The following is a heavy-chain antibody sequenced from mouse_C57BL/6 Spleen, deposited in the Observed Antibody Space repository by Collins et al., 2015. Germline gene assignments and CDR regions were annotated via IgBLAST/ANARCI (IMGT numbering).Heavy chain of an antibody. V-gene: IGHV1-69*01. CDR3: ARPRHGYYGSTIYYAMDY. Sequence: QVQLQQPGAELVMPGASVKLSCKASGYTFTSYWMHWVKQRPGQGFEWIGEIDPSDSYTNYNQKFKGKSTLTVDKSSSTAYMQLSSLTSEDSAVYYCARPRHGYYGSTIYYAMDYWGQGTSVTVSS. J-gene: IGHJ4*01. D-gene: IGHD1-1*01. CDR2: IDPSDSYT. CDR1: GYTFTSYW.